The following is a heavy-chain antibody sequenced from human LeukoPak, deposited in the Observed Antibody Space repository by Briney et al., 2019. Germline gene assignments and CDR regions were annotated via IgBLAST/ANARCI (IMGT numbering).Heavy chain of an antibody. CDR1: GGSISSSSYY. Sequence: ASETLSLTCTVSGGSISSSSYYWGWIRQPPGKGLEWIGSIYYSGSTYCNPSLKSRVTIPVDTSKNQSSLKLSSVTAADTAVYYCARDRYQLLSRSDTIAAAGLFDYWGQGTLVTVSS. V-gene: IGHV4-39*07. CDR2: IYYSGST. J-gene: IGHJ4*02. CDR3: ARDRYQLLSRSDTIAAAGLFDY. D-gene: IGHD6-13*01.